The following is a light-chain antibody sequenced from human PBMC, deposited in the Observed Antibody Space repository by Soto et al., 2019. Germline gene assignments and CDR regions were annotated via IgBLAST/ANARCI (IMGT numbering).Light chain of an antibody. CDR1: QSVNSNY. CDR3: QQYGSTIT. Sequence: EIVLTQSPGTLSLSPGERATLSCRASQSVNSNYLAWYQQKPGQAPRLLIYGASSRATGIPDRFSGSGSGTEFTLTISRLEPEDFAVDYCQQYGSTITFGQGTRLEIK. J-gene: IGKJ5*01. V-gene: IGKV3-20*01. CDR2: GAS.